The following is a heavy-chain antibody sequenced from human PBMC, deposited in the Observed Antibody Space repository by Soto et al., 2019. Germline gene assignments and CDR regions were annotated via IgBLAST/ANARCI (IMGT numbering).Heavy chain of an antibody. V-gene: IGHV1-3*01. D-gene: IGHD3-22*01. CDR2: INAGNGNT. CDR3: ARLYYYDSSGYYYVEDF. CDR1: RYTFTSYA. Sequence: ASVKVSCKAFRYTFTSYAIHWVRQAPGQRLEWMGWINAGNGNTKYSQKFQGRVTITRDTSASTAYMELSSLRSEDTAVYYCARLYYYDSSGYYYVEDFWGQGTLVTVSS. J-gene: IGHJ4*02.